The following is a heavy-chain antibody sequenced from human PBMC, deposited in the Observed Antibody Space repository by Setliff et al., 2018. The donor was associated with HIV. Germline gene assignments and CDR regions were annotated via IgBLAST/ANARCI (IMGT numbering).Heavy chain of an antibody. CDR3: ARDRVEAERGAFDI. J-gene: IGHJ3*02. CDR1: GFTFSSYS. V-gene: IGHV3-30*01. D-gene: IGHD1-26*01. CDR2: ISHDGNNK. Sequence: GGSLRLSCAASGFTFSSYSFHWVRQAPGKGLEWVTVISHDGNNKFYADSVKGRFTISRDNSKDTVSLQMTSLTSEDTAMYYCARDRVEAERGAFDIWGQGTMVTVSS.